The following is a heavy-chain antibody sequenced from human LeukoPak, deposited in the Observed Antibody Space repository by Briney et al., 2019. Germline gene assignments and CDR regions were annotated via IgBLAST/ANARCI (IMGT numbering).Heavy chain of an antibody. V-gene: IGHV3-48*03. CDR2: ISSSGSTI. D-gene: IGHD3-16*01. J-gene: IGHJ4*02. CDR1: GFTFSSYE. CDR3: ARDPPGGVLDY. Sequence: GGSLRLSCAASGFTFSSYEMNWVRQAPGKGLEWVSYISSSGSTIYYADSGKGRFTISRDNAKNSLYLQMNSLRAEDTAVYYCARDPPGGVLDYWGQGTLVTVSS.